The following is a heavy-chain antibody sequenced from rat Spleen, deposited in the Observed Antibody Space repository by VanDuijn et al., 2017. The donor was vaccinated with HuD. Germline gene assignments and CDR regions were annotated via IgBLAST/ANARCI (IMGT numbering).Heavy chain of an antibody. CDR3: TRENLVFDY. CDR1: GFTFSSYW. CDR2: ITHIGGTS. V-gene: IGHV5-31*01. Sequence: EVQLVESGGGLVQPGRSLRLSCVASGFTFSSYWMYWVRQAPGKGLEWVATITHIGGTSYYPDSVKGRFTISREDGRSILYLQMNSLRSEDTATYYCTRENLVFDYWGQGVMVTVSS. J-gene: IGHJ2*01.